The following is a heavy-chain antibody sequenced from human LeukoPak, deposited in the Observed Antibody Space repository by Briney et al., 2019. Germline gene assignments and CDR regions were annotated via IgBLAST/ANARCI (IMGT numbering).Heavy chain of an antibody. J-gene: IGHJ6*02. CDR1: GFTFSPYA. Sequence: GGSLRLSCAASGFTFSPYAMNWVRHAPGKGLESVSYISSGGHYTFYADSLKGRFTVSRDNAKNSLFLQMDSLRAEDTAVYYCARSFCTSATCSKGYSYYVMDVWGQGTTVTVSS. V-gene: IGHV3-21*01. D-gene: IGHD2/OR15-2a*01. CDR3: ARSFCTSATCSKGYSYYVMDV. CDR2: ISSGGHYT.